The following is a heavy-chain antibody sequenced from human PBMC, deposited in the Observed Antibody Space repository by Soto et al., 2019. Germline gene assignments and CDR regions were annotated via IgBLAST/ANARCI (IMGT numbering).Heavy chain of an antibody. CDR2: IRTKADSSAT. Sequence: GGSLRLSCAASGFTFSASAMHWVRQASGKGLEWVGRIRTKADSSATAYAESVKGRFSISRDDSQNTAYLQMNSLKTEDTAVYYCARLRESGDFDYWGQGTLVTVSS. D-gene: IGHD3-10*01. J-gene: IGHJ4*02. CDR3: ARLRESGDFDY. CDR1: GFTFSASA. V-gene: IGHV3-73*01.